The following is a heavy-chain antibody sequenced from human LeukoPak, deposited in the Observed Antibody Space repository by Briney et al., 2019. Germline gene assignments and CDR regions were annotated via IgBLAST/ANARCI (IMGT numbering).Heavy chain of an antibody. D-gene: IGHD5-18*01. Sequence: QPGGSLRLSCAASRFTFSSYGMSWVRQAPGKGLEWVSGISSSGGSTYYADSVKGRFTISRDNSRNTLYLQMNSLRAEDTAVYYCAREAYSFEAFDYWGQGTLVTVSS. CDR1: RFTFSSYG. CDR2: ISSSGGST. CDR3: AREAYSFEAFDY. J-gene: IGHJ4*02. V-gene: IGHV3-23*01.